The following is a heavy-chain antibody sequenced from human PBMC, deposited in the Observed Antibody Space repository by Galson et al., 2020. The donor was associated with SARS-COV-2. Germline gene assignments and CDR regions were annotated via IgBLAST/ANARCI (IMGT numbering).Heavy chain of an antibody. J-gene: IGHJ6*03. CDR3: ARITSDYYDFWIGFYNPVYYYYYMDV. CDR2: INNDGSST. D-gene: IGHD3-3*01. CDR1: GFTFSSYW. V-gene: IGHV3-74*01. Sequence: GESMKIYCAASGFTFSSYWIHWVRQAPGKGLVWVSRINNDGSSTSYADSVKGRFTISRDNAKNTMSLKKNRLRAVETAVYYCARITSDYYDFWIGFYNPVYYYYYMDVWGKGTTVTVSS.